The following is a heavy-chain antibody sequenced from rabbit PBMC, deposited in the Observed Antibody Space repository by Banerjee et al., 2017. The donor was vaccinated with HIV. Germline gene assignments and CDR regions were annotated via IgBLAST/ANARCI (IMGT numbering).Heavy chain of an antibody. CDR3: ARRIYADGAYGYVYFNL. D-gene: IGHD6-1*01. J-gene: IGHJ4*01. Sequence: QSLEESGGDLVKPGASLTLTCTASGFSFSSSYYMCWVRQAPGKGLEWIACIYAGSSGSTYYASWAKGRFTISKTSSTTVTLQMTSLTAADTATYFCARRIYADGAYGYVYFNLWGPGTLVTVS. CDR2: IYAGSSGST. V-gene: IGHV1S40*01. CDR1: GFSFSSSYY.